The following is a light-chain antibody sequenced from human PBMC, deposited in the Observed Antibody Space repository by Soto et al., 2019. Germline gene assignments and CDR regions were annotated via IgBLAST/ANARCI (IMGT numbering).Light chain of an antibody. Sequence: IQMTQFPSSLSASVGDRVTITFRASQGISSYLSWYQQKPGKAPKLLIYAASTLQSGVPSRFSGSGSGTDFTLTISCLQSEDFATYYCQQYYSYPITFGQGTRLEIK. CDR3: QQYYSYPIT. CDR2: AAS. CDR1: QGISSY. V-gene: IGKV1-8*01. J-gene: IGKJ5*01.